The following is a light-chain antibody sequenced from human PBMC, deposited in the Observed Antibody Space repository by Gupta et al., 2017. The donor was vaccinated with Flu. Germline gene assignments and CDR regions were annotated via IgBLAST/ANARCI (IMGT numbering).Light chain of an antibody. CDR2: GNS. CDR3: AAWDDSLSGHYV. J-gene: IGLJ1*01. CDR1: SNIGSNA. Sequence: SNIGSNAVNWYQQPPGTAPKLLIYGNSQRPSGVPDRVSGSKSGTSASLAISGLQSEDEADYYCAAWDDSLSGHYVIGTGTKVTVL. V-gene: IGLV1-44*01.